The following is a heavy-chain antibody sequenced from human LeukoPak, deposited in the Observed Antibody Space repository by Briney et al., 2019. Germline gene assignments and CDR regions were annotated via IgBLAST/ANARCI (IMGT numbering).Heavy chain of an antibody. D-gene: IGHD1-7*01. Sequence: TGGSLRLSCATSGFALSSYDIYWVRQAPGKGLEWVALVRYDGSNRLYADFVKGRVTISRDMSTNTIYMELNDLRREDTAIYYCAKGGLNYVSNWGQGTQVTVSS. CDR2: VRYDGSNR. J-gene: IGHJ4*02. CDR1: GFALSSYD. V-gene: IGHV3-30*02. CDR3: AKGGLNYVSN.